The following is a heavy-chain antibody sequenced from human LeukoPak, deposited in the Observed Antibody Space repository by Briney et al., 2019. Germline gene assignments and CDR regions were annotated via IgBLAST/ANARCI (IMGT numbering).Heavy chain of an antibody. J-gene: IGHJ4*02. D-gene: IGHD2-15*01. CDR2: ISGGGGST. Sequence: GGSLRLSCAASGFTFSSYAMSWVRQAPGKGLEWASAISGGGGSTYYADSVKGRFTISRDNSRNTLYLQMNSLRAEDTAVYYCAKDLTSGGSLFDYWDQGTLVTVSS. V-gene: IGHV3-23*01. CDR3: AKDLTSGGSLFDY. CDR1: GFTFSSYA.